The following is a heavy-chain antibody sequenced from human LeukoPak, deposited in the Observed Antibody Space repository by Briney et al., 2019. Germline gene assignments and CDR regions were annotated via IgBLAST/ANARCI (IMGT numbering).Heavy chain of an antibody. D-gene: IGHD1-26*01. J-gene: IGHJ5*02. Sequence: PVASVKVSCKASGGTFSSYAISWVRQAPGQGLEWMGGIIPIFGTANYAQKFQGRVTITADESTSTAYMELSSLRSEDTAVYYCAREVHSGSYYVVFHWFDPWGQGTLVTVSS. V-gene: IGHV1-69*01. CDR2: IIPIFGTA. CDR3: AREVHSGSYYVVFHWFDP. CDR1: GGTFSSYA.